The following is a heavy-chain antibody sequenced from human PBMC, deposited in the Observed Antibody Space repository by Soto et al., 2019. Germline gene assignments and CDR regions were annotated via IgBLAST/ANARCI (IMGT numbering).Heavy chain of an antibody. V-gene: IGHV4-59*01. CDR3: ARGTPRSSSYYYGSGSYYPN. Sequence: GSISSYYWSWIRQPPGKGLEWIGYIYYSGSTNYNPSLKSRVTISVDTSKNQFSLKLSSVTAADTAVYYCARGTPRSSSYYYGSGSYYPNWGQGTLVTVSS. D-gene: IGHD3-10*01. CDR2: IYYSGST. J-gene: IGHJ4*02. CDR1: GSISSYY.